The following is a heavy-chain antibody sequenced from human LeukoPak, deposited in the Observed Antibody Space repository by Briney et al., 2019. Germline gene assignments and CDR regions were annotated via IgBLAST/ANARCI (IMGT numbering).Heavy chain of an antibody. CDR1: GFTFTAYH. CDR2: INPNSGGT. V-gene: IGHV1-2*02. J-gene: IGHJ4*02. D-gene: IGHD1-1*01. CDR3: ASVNWNDGGYFDY. Sequence: ASVRVSCKASGFTFTAYHMHWVRQAPGQGLEWMGWINPNSGGTNYAQKLQGRVTMTTDTSTSTAYMELRSLRSDDTAVYYCASVNWNDGGYFDYWGQGTLVTVSS.